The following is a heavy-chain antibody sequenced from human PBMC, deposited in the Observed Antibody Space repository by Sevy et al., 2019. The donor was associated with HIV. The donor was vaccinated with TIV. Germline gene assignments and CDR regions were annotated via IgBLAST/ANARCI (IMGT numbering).Heavy chain of an antibody. CDR2: IPYDGSNK. J-gene: IGHJ5*02. V-gene: IGHV3-30-3*01. CDR3: AREGYCSGGTCYSDKNWFDP. Sequence: GGSLRLSCTASGFTFSSYTMHWVRQAPSKGLEWVAVIPYDGSNKYYADSVKGRFTISRDNSNNTLHLQMNSLRAEDTALYYCAREGYCSGGTCYSDKNWFDPWGQGTLVTVSS. CDR1: GFTFSSYT. D-gene: IGHD2-15*01.